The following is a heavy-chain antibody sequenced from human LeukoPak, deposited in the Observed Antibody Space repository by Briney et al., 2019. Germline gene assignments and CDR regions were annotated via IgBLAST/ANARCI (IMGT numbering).Heavy chain of an antibody. CDR2: ISGSGGST. Sequence: PGGSLRLSCAASGFTFSSYAMSWVRQAPGKGLEWVSAISGSGGSTYYADSVKGRFTISRDNAKNSLYLQMNSLRAEDTAVYYCARGSIAVAVSNYWGQGTLVTVSS. CDR1: GFTFSSYA. D-gene: IGHD6-19*01. J-gene: IGHJ4*02. V-gene: IGHV3-23*01. CDR3: ARGSIAVAVSNY.